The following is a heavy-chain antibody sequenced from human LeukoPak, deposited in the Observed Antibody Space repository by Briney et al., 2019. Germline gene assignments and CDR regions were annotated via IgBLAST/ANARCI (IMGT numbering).Heavy chain of an antibody. V-gene: IGHV3-30*03. Sequence: GGSLRLSCAASGFTFSSYGMHWVRQAPGKGLEWVAVISYDGSNKYYADSVKGRFTISRDNSKNTLYLQMNSLRAEDTAVYYCARHYDSSGYSWLYYFDYWGQGTLVTVSS. J-gene: IGHJ4*02. CDR3: ARHYDSSGYSWLYYFDY. CDR2: ISYDGSNK. CDR1: GFTFSSYG. D-gene: IGHD3-22*01.